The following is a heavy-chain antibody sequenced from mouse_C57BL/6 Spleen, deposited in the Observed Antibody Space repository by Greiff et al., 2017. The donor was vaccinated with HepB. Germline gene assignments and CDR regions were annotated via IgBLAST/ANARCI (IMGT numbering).Heavy chain of an antibody. J-gene: IGHJ1*03. D-gene: IGHD2-1*01. CDR2: IYPGDGDT. CDR1: GYAFSSYW. V-gene: IGHV1-80*01. CDR3: ARSPIYYGISKYFDG. Sequence: QVQLQQSGAELVKPGASVKISCKASGYAFSSYWMNWVKQRPGKGLEWIGQIYPGDGDTNYNGKFKGKATLTADKSSSTAYMQLSSLTSEDSAVYFCARSPIYYGISKYFDGWGTGTTVTVSS.